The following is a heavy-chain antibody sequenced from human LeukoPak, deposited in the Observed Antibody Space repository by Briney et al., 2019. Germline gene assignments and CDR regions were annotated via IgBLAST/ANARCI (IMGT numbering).Heavy chain of an antibody. V-gene: IGHV3-9*03. CDR1: GFTFDDYA. J-gene: IGHJ4*02. Sequence: GGSLRLSCAASGFTFDDYAMHWVRQAPGKGLEWVSGISWNSGSIGYADSVKGRFTISRDNAKNSLYLQMNSLRAEDMALYYCAKDTGGYFDYWGQGTLVTVSS. CDR2: ISWNSGSI. CDR3: AKDTGGYFDY.